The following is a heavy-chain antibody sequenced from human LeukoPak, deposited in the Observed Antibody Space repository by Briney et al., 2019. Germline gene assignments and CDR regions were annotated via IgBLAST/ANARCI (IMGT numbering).Heavy chain of an antibody. Sequence: PGESLRLSCVASGFSFSTYAMNWVRQAPGKGLVWVSRINTDGSSTSYADSVKGRFTISRDNAKNTLYLQMNSLRAEDTAVYYCARVAQSIAAPLDYWGQGTLVTVSS. D-gene: IGHD6-6*01. CDR1: GFSFSTYA. CDR3: ARVAQSIAAPLDY. CDR2: INTDGSST. V-gene: IGHV3-74*01. J-gene: IGHJ4*02.